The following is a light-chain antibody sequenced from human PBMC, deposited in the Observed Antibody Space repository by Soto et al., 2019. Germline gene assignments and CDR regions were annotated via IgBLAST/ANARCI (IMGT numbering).Light chain of an antibody. J-gene: IGKJ5*01. CDR3: QHSYNTPS. CDR2: AAS. V-gene: IGKV1-39*01. Sequence: EIQMTKSPSYLSASVEARVTITCRASQTISSYLNWYQQKPGKAPNLLIYAASSLRSGVPSKFSGSGSGTDFTLTIRSLKPEEAATEYCQHSYNTPSFGQGTRLEIK. CDR1: QTISSY.